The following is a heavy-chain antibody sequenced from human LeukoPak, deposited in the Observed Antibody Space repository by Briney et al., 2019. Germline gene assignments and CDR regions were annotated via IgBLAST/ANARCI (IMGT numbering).Heavy chain of an antibody. Sequence: GGSLRLSCAASGFTFSSYWMSWVRQAPGKGLEWVANIKEDGSEKYYVDSVKGRFTISRDNAKNSLFLQMNSLRAEDTAVYYCARGRHYYGSGSYLLIYYYYMDVWGKGTTVTISS. V-gene: IGHV3-7*01. J-gene: IGHJ6*03. D-gene: IGHD3-10*01. CDR1: GFTFSSYW. CDR3: ARGRHYYGSGSYLLIYYYYMDV. CDR2: IKEDGSEK.